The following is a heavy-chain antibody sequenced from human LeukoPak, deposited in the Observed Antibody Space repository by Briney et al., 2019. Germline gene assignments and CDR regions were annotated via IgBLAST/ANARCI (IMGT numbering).Heavy chain of an antibody. CDR1: GFTFSSYW. CDR3: ARRGYSAYGF. V-gene: IGHV3-74*01. CDR2: INSDGSRT. Sequence: QPGGSLRLSCAASGFTFSSYWMYWVRQAPGKGLVWVSRINSDGSRTNYADSVKGRFTISRDNAKNTLYLQMNSLRAEDTAVYYCARRGYSAYGFWGQGTLVTVSS. D-gene: IGHD5-12*01. J-gene: IGHJ4*02.